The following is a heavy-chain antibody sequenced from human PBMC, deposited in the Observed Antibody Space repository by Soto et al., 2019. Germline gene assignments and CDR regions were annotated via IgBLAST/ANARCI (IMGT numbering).Heavy chain of an antibody. CDR1: GFTFGDYA. V-gene: IGHV3-49*03. Sequence: GGSLRLSCTASGFTFGDYAMSWFRQAPGKGLEWVGFIRSKAYGGTTEYAASVKGRFTISRDDSKSIAYLQMNSLKTEDTAVYYCTRDMPFDGGITGTSYYYYGMDVWGQGTTVTVSS. D-gene: IGHD1-7*01. CDR2: IRSKAYGGTT. CDR3: TRDMPFDGGITGTSYYYYGMDV. J-gene: IGHJ6*02.